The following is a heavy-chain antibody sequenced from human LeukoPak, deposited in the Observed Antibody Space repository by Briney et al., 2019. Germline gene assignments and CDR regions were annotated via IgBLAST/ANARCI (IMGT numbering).Heavy chain of an antibody. CDR3: ARDDPYSSSWTGPDWFDP. CDR2: IYYSGST. J-gene: IGHJ5*02. Sequence: PSETLSLTCTVSGGSISSSSYYWGWIRQPPGKGLEWIGSIYYSGSTYYNPSLKSRVTISVDTSKNQFSLKLSSVTAADTAVYYCARDDPYSSSWTGPDWFDPWGQGTLVTVSS. V-gene: IGHV4-39*07. D-gene: IGHD6-13*01. CDR1: GGSISSSSYY.